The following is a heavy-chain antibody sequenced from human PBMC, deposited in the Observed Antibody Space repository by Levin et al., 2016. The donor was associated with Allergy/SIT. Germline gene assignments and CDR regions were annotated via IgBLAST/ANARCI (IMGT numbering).Heavy chain of an antibody. Sequence: GESLKISCAASGFTFSSYEMSWVRQAPGKGLEWVSVLYTTSSTYYADSVKGRFSISRDNSKNTLYLQMDSLGADDTAVYYCAAVGPHDHGYWGQGTLVTVSS. CDR2: LYTTSST. V-gene: IGHV3-53*01. J-gene: IGHJ4*02. CDR1: GFTFSSYE. CDR3: AAVGPHDHGY. D-gene: IGHD1-26*01.